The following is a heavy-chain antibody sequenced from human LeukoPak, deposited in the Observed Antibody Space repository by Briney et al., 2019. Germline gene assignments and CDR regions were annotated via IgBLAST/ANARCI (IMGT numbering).Heavy chain of an antibody. D-gene: IGHD2-21*02. Sequence: PGGSLRLSCAASGFTFSSYAMHCVRQAPGEGLEWVAVISYDGSNKYYADSVKGRFTISRDNSKNTLYLQMNSLRAEDTAVYYCARESYCGGDCSDYWGQGTLVTVSS. V-gene: IGHV3-30*04. J-gene: IGHJ4*02. CDR3: ARESYCGGDCSDY. CDR2: ISYDGSNK. CDR1: GFTFSSYA.